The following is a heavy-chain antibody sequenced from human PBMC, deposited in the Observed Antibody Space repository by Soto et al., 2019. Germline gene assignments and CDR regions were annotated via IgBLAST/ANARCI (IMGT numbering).Heavy chain of an antibody. Sequence: QVQLQESGPGLVKPSETLSLTCTVSGDSMSTDDYDWRWIRQSPGQGRAWIAYFYYTGRTYYNPSLKSRVTISVDTSKSQFSLTLGFVTAADTAVYFCARGSGYFYYLESWGRGTQVTVSS. CDR2: FYYTGRT. V-gene: IGHV4-30-4*01. CDR1: GDSMSTDDYD. D-gene: IGHD3-3*01. J-gene: IGHJ4*02. CDR3: ARGSGYFYYLES.